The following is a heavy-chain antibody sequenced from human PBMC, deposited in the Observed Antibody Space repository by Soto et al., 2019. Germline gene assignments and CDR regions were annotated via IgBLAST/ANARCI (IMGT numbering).Heavy chain of an antibody. CDR2: IYPGDSTT. D-gene: IGHD1-20*01. Sequence: GESLKISCRGSGYSFYNYWIGWVCQMPGKGLEWMGIIYPGDSTTTYSPSWQGQVTFSADKSIDTAYLQWTSLKASDTAIYYCARLSTNNLPLYCGQGTQLTVSS. V-gene: IGHV5-51*01. J-gene: IGHJ4*02. CDR1: GYSFYNYW. CDR3: ARLSTNNLPLY.